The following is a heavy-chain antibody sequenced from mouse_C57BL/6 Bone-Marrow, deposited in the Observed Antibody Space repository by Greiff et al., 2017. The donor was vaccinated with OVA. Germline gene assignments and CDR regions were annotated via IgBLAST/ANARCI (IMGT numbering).Heavy chain of an antibody. CDR3: ARALTTVVATDYAMDY. D-gene: IGHD1-1*01. J-gene: IGHJ4*01. Sequence: QVQLQQPGTELVKPGASVKLSCKASGYTFTSYWMHWVKQRPGQGLEWIGNINPSNGGTNYNEKFKSKATLTVDKSSRTAYMQLSSLTSEDSAVYYCARALTTVVATDYAMDYWGQGTSVTVSS. CDR2: INPSNGGT. CDR1: GYTFTSYW. V-gene: IGHV1-53*01.